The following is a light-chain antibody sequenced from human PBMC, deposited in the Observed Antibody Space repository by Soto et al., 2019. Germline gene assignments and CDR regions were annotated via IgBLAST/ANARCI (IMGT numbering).Light chain of an antibody. CDR1: DSNIGAGYD. V-gene: IGLV1-40*01. CDR2: GNS. CDR3: QSYDSSLSGVV. J-gene: IGLJ2*01. Sequence: QSVLTQPPSVSGAPGQRVTISCTGGDSNIGAGYDVHWYQQLPGTAPKLLIYGNSNRPSGVPDRFSGSKSGTSASLAITGLQTEDEADYYCQSYDSSLSGVVFGGGTKVTVL.